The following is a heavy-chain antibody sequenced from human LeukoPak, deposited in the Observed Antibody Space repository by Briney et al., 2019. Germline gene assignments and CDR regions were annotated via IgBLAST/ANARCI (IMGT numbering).Heavy chain of an antibody. CDR1: GYTFTGYY. CDR3: AFFEYSSSSSHY. D-gene: IGHD6-6*01. J-gene: IGHJ4*02. CDR2: INPNSGGT. Sequence: ASVKVSCKASGYTFTGYYMHWVRQAPGQGLEWMGWINPNSGGTKYAQKFRDRVTMTRDTSISTAYMELSRLRSDDTAVYYCAFFEYSSSSSHYWGQGTLVTVSS. V-gene: IGHV1-2*02.